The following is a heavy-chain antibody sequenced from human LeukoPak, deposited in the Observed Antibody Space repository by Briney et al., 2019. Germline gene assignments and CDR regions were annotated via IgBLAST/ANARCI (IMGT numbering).Heavy chain of an antibody. J-gene: IGHJ4*02. Sequence: GESLKISCKGSGYSFTSYWIGWVRQMPGKGLEWMGIIYPGDSDTRYSPSFQGQVTISADKSFSTAYLQWSSLKASDTAMYYCARLLGYCSGGSCYPPDYWGQGTLVTVSS. CDR1: GYSFTSYW. CDR3: ARLLGYCSGGSCYPPDY. CDR2: IYPGDSDT. D-gene: IGHD2-15*01. V-gene: IGHV5-51*01.